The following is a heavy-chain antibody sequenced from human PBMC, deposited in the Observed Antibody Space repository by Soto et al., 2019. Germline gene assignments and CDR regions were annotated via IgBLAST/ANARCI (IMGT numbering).Heavy chain of an antibody. CDR2: IIPIFGTA. J-gene: IGHJ5*02. CDR3: ARERYCSGGSCYVWFDP. CDR1: GGTFSSYA. V-gene: IGHV1-69*01. D-gene: IGHD2-15*01. Sequence: VQLVQSGAEVKKPGSSVKVSCKASGGTFSSYAISWVRQAPGQGLEWMGGIIPIFGTANYAQKFQGRVTITADESTSTAYMELSSLRSEDTAVYYCARERYCSGGSCYVWFDPWGQGTLVTVSS.